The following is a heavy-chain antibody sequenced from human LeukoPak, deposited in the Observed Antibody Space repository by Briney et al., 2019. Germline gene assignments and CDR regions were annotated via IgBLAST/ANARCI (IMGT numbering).Heavy chain of an antibody. V-gene: IGHV3-23*01. Sequence: GGSLRLSCAASGFTFRSYAMSWVRQAPGKGLEWVSSISSSGATTYYADSVKGRFTISRDNSRSTLYLQMNSLRPEDTAIYYCAREGYYGSGSPPSLYFDYWGQGTLVTVSS. CDR1: GFTFRSYA. D-gene: IGHD3-10*01. CDR2: ISSSGATT. CDR3: AREGYYGSGSPPSLYFDY. J-gene: IGHJ4*02.